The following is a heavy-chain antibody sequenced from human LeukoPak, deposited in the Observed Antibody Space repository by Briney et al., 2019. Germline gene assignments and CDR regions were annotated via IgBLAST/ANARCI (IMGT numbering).Heavy chain of an antibody. CDR2: ISTYNDNT. CDR3: ARATAVPGSGVIEC. D-gene: IGHD6-19*01. J-gene: IGHJ4*02. V-gene: IGHV1-18*01. Sequence: ASVKVSCKASGYTFTSYGLSWVRQAPGQGLEWMGWISTYNDNTHYAQKFQGRVTMTTDTSTNTAYMEMRSLRSEDTAVYYCARATAVPGSGVIECWGKGIMVTVSS. CDR1: GYTFTSYG.